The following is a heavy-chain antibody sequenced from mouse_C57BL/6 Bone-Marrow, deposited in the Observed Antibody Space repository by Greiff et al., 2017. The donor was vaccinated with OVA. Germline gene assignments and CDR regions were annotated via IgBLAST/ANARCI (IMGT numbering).Heavy chain of an antibody. CDR3: AREYYYGRYFDV. V-gene: IGHV1-64*01. Sequence: QVQLKQPGAELVKPGASVKLSCKASGYTFTSYWMHWVKQRPGQGLEWIGMIHPNSGSTNYNEKFKSKATLTVDKSSSTAYMQLSSLTSEDSAVYYCAREYYYGRYFDVWGTGTTVTVSS. D-gene: IGHD1-1*01. J-gene: IGHJ1*03. CDR2: IHPNSGST. CDR1: GYTFTSYW.